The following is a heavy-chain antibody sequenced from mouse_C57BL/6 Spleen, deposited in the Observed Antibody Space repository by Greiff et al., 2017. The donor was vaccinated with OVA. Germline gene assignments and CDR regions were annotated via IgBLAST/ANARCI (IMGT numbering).Heavy chain of an antibody. CDR3: ARLASTLVINFDV. V-gene: IGHV1-69*01. CDR2: IDPSDSYT. D-gene: IGHD2-2*01. J-gene: IGHJ1*03. CDR1: GYTFTSYW. Sequence: QVQLQQPGAELVMPGASVKLSCKASGYTFTSYWMHWVKQRPGQGLEWIGEIDPSDSYTNYNQKFKGKSTLTVDKSSSTAYTQLSSLTSEDSAVYYGARLASTLVINFDVWGTGTTVTVSS.